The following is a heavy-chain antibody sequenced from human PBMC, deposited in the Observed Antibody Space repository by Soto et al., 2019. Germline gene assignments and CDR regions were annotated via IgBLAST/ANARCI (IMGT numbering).Heavy chain of an antibody. J-gene: IGHJ3*02. Sequence: SETLSLTCAVYGGSFSGYYWSWIRQPPGKGLEWIGEINHSGSTNYNPSLKSRVTISVDTSKNQFSLKLSSVTAADTAVYYCAIALERFAPFDIWGQGTMVTVSS. V-gene: IGHV4-34*01. CDR3: AIALERFAPFDI. D-gene: IGHD1-1*01. CDR2: INHSGST. CDR1: GGSFSGYY.